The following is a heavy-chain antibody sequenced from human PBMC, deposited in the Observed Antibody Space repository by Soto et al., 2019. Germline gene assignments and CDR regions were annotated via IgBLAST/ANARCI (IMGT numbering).Heavy chain of an antibody. CDR3: AKHRKQLTYYYYGMDV. CDR2: ISWNSGSI. J-gene: IGHJ6*02. D-gene: IGHD6-13*01. V-gene: IGHV3-9*01. CDR1: GFTFDDYA. Sequence: EVQLVESGGGLVQPGRSLRLSCAASGFTFDDYAMHWVRQAPGKGLEWVSGISWNSGSIGYADSVKGRFTISRDNAKNSLYLQMNSLRAEDTALYYCAKHRKQLTYYYYGMDVWGQGTTVTVSS.